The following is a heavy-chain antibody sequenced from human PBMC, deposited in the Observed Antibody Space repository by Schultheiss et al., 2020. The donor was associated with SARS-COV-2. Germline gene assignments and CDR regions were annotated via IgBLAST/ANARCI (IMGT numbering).Heavy chain of an antibody. Sequence: GGSLRLSCLSSGYKFPTYWIAWVRQMPGKGLEWMGIVYPGDSDTRYSPSFQGQVTISADKSTNTSYLHWSSLKASDTAMYYCARLIVVVPAAAGYYMDVWGKGTTVTVSS. D-gene: IGHD2-2*01. CDR2: VYPGDSDT. V-gene: IGHV5-51*01. J-gene: IGHJ6*03. CDR1: GYKFPTYW. CDR3: ARLIVVVPAAAGYYMDV.